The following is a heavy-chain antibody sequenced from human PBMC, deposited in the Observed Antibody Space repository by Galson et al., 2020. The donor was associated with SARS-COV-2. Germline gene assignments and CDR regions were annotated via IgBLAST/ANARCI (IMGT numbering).Heavy chain of an antibody. CDR2: ISAYNGNT. CDR3: ASSTVVTPGSFDY. D-gene: IGHD4-17*01. CDR1: TSYG. V-gene: IGHV1-18*01. Sequence: TSYGISWVRQAPGQGLEWMGWISAYNGNTNYAQKLQGRVTMTTDTSTSTAYMELRSLRSDDTAVYYCASSTVVTPGSFDYWGQGTLVTVSS. J-gene: IGHJ4*02.